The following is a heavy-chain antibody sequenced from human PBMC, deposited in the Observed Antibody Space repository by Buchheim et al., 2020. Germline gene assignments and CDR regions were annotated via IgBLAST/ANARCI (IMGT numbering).Heavy chain of an antibody. CDR1: GFTFSSCA. Sequence: VQLVESGGGLVQPGGSLRLSCAASGFTFSSCAMSWVRQAPGKGLEWVAVISFDGDNRNYADSVKGRFTISRDNSKNTLFLELYSLRAEDTAVYYCASPAGYAYGDSSLDSWGQGTL. CDR3: ASPAGYAYGDSSLDS. V-gene: IGHV3-30*03. J-gene: IGHJ4*02. D-gene: IGHD4-17*01. CDR2: ISFDGDNR.